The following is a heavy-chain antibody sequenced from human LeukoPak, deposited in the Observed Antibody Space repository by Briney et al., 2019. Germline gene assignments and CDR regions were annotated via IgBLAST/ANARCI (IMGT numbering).Heavy chain of an antibody. CDR2: IYYSGST. Sequence: KPSETLSLTCTVSGGSISSYCWSWIRQPPGKGLEWIGYIYYSGSTNYNPALKSRVTISVDTSKNKFSLKLSSVTAADTDVYYCASGMVWFGELPPSHGMDVWGQGTTVTVSS. CDR1: GGSISSYC. V-gene: IGHV4-59*01. CDR3: ASGMVWFGELPPSHGMDV. D-gene: IGHD3-10*01. J-gene: IGHJ6*02.